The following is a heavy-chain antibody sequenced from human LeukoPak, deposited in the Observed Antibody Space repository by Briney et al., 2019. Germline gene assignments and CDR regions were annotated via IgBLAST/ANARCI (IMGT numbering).Heavy chain of an antibody. CDR3: AVEGYCSGGSCYTNWFDS. V-gene: IGHV3-48*02. J-gene: IGHJ5*01. CDR1: GSTFSSYS. Sequence: GGSLRLSCVASGSTFSSYSMNWVRQAPGKGLEWVSYISSSGTTKYYADSVKGRFTISRDNVKNSLYLQMNSLRDEDTAVYYCAVEGYCSGGSCYTNWFDSWGQGTLVTVSS. D-gene: IGHD2-15*01. CDR2: ISSSGTTK.